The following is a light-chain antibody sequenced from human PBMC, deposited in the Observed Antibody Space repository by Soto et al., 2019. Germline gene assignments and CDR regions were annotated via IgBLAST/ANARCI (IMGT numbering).Light chain of an antibody. CDR3: QQYGSSRPPWT. CDR1: QSVTSGF. Sequence: EIVLTQSPGTLSLSPGERATLSCRASQSVTSGFLAWYQQKPGQAPRLLIYSISTRATGIPDRFSGSGSGTDFTLTIGRLEPEDSAVYYCQQYGSSRPPWTFGQGTTVEIK. CDR2: SIS. J-gene: IGKJ1*01. V-gene: IGKV3-20*01.